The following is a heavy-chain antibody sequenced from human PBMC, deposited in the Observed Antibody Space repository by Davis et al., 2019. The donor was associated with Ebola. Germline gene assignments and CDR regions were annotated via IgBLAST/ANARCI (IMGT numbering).Heavy chain of an antibody. J-gene: IGHJ6*02. V-gene: IGHV1-3*01. CDR2: INAGNGNT. CDR3: ARGYSSSSNHYGMDV. CDR1: GYTFTSYA. Sequence: AASVKVSCKASGYTFTSYAMHWVRQAPGQRLEWMGWINAGNGNTKYSQKFQGRVTITRDTSASTAYMELSSLRSEDTAVYYCARGYSSSSNHYGMDVWGQGTTVTVSS. D-gene: IGHD6-6*01.